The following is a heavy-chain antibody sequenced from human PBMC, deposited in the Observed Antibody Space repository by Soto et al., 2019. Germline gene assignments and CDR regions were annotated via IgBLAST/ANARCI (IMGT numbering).Heavy chain of an antibody. CDR2: IYHSGST. J-gene: IGHJ5*02. Sequence: PSETLSLTCAVSGGSISSSNWWSWVRQPPGKGLEWIGEIYHSGSTNYNPSLKSRVTISVDKSKNQFSLKLSSVTAADTAVCYCARNYQYQLLGRFDPWGQGTLVTVSS. D-gene: IGHD2-2*01. V-gene: IGHV4-4*02. CDR1: GGSISSSNW. CDR3: ARNYQYQLLGRFDP.